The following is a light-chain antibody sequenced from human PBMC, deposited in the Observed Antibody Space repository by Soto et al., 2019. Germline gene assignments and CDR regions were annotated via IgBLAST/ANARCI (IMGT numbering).Light chain of an antibody. Sequence: DIQMTHSPSTLSGSVGDRVTNTCRASQTIRSWLAWYQQKPGKAPKLLIYKVSTLKSGVPSRFSGSGSGTEFTLTISSLQPDDFATYYCQHYNSYSEAFGQGTKVDSK. CDR2: KVS. V-gene: IGKV1-5*03. J-gene: IGKJ1*01. CDR3: QHYNSYSEA. CDR1: QTIRSW.